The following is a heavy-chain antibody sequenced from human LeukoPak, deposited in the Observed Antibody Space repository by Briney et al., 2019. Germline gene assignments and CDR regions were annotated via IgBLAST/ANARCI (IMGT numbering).Heavy chain of an antibody. Sequence: GGTLRLSCAASGFSFSSYWMSWVRQAPGKGLEGVANINPDGSNMLYVDSVKGRFTISRDNAKNSLYLQMNNLRAEDTAVYFCVSGFLQWLYWGQGTLVTVSS. CDR2: INPDGSNM. CDR3: VSGFLQWLY. D-gene: IGHD3-3*01. V-gene: IGHV3-7*01. CDR1: GFSFSSYW. J-gene: IGHJ4*02.